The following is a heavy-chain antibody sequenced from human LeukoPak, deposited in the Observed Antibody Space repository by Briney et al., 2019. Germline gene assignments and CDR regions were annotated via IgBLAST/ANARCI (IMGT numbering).Heavy chain of an antibody. D-gene: IGHD1-26*01. J-gene: IGHJ5*02. CDR3: ARGRRERWFDP. Sequence: PSETLSLTCAVYGGSFSGYYWSWIRQSPGKGLEWIGEINHTGSTNYNPSLKSRVTISVDTSKNQFSLKLSSVTAADTAVYYCARGRRERWFDPWGQGTLVTVSS. V-gene: IGHV4-34*01. CDR2: INHTGST. CDR1: GGSFSGYY.